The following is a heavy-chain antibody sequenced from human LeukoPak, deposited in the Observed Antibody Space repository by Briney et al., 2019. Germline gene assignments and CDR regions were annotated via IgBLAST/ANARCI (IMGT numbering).Heavy chain of an antibody. J-gene: IGHJ6*02. CDR1: GGTFSNYI. CDR2: ITPIFGTV. D-gene: IGHD3-22*01. Sequence: SVKVSCKASGGTFSNYIFSWVRQAPGQGLEWMGGITPIFGTVNYAQKLQGRVTITTDESTSTAYMELRSLRSDDTAVYYCARPDYDSSGYYSHYYYYGMDVWGQGTTVTVSS. CDR3: ARPDYDSSGYYSHYYYYGMDV. V-gene: IGHV1-69*05.